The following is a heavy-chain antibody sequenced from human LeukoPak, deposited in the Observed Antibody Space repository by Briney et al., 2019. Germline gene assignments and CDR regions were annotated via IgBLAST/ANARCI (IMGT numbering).Heavy chain of an antibody. V-gene: IGHV3-23*01. CDR3: AKPISGGLAVTADWFHP. Sequence: GGSLRLSCAASGFAFNVYAMSWLRQPPGKGLEWVSTINANSGTTSYAASVRGRFSISSDNSKSTLYLQLSTLRADDTATYYCAKPISGGLAVTADWFHPWGQGTLVVVSS. CDR2: INANSGTT. J-gene: IGHJ5*01. D-gene: IGHD6-19*01. CDR1: GFAFNVYA.